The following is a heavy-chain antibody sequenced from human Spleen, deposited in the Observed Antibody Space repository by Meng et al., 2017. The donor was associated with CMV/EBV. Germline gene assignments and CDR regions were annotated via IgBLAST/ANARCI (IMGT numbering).Heavy chain of an antibody. CDR1: ISSGDYY. CDR3: ARVRVVVTPRTAYYFDY. J-gene: IGHJ4*02. Sequence: ISSGDYYWSWIRQHPGKGLEWIGYIYYSGSTYYNPSLKSRVTISVDTSKNQFSLKLSSVTAADTAVYYCARVRVVVTPRTAYYFDYWGQGTLVTVSS. CDR2: IYYSGST. V-gene: IGHV4-31*02. D-gene: IGHD4-23*01.